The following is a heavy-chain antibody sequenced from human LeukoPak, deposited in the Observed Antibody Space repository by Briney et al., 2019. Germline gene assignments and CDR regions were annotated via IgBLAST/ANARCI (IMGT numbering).Heavy chain of an antibody. Sequence: SVKGRFTVSRDKAKNTLYLQMNSLRAEDTAVYSCSSEGYYYMDVWGKGTTLTVSS. V-gene: IGHV3-21*03. CDR3: SSEGYYYMDV. J-gene: IGHJ6*03.